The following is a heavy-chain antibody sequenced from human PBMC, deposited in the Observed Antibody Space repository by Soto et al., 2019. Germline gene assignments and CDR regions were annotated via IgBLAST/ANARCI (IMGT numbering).Heavy chain of an antibody. CDR2: INPNSGGT. Sequence: ASVKVSCKASGYTFTGYYMHWVRQAPGQGLEWMGWINPNSGGTNYAQKFQGWVTMTRDTSISTAYMELSRLRSDDTAVYYCARDMEDATSYYYYYGMDVWGQGTTVTVSS. J-gene: IGHJ6*02. CDR3: ARDMEDATSYYYYYGMDV. V-gene: IGHV1-2*04. D-gene: IGHD1-1*01. CDR1: GYTFTGYY.